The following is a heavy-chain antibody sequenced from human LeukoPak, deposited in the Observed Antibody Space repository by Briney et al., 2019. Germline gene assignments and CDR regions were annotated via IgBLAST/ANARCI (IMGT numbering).Heavy chain of an antibody. J-gene: IGHJ3*02. Sequence: SETLSLTCTVTGASISISSYYWGWIRQPPGKGLEWIGSIYYSGSTYYNPSLKSPVTISVDTSKNQFSLKLSSATAADTAVYYCARFSSGLDAFDIWGQGTMVTVSS. CDR3: ARFSSGLDAFDI. D-gene: IGHD6-19*01. CDR2: IYYSGST. V-gene: IGHV4-39*07. CDR1: GASISISSYY.